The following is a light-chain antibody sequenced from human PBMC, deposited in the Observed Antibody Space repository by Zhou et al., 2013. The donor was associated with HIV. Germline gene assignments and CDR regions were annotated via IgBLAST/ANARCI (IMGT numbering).Light chain of an antibody. CDR2: DAS. Sequence: EIVMTQSPATLSVSPGERATLSCRASQSLGSNLAWYQQKPGQAPRLLIYDASTRATDIPARFSGSGSGTEFTLTINGLQSEDFAVYYCQQYNNWPLTFGQGTKVEIK. J-gene: IGKJ1*01. CDR3: QQYNNWPLT. CDR1: QSLGSN. V-gene: IGKV3-15*01.